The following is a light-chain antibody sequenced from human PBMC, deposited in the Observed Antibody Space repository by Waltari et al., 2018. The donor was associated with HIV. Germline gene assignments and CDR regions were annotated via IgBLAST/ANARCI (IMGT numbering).Light chain of an antibody. V-gene: IGLV2-14*01. J-gene: IGLJ1*01. CDR1: TSDIGHYKY. Sequence: QSAPTQPASVSGSPGQSITISCTGTTSDIGHYKYVSWYQQSPGKAPKLRIYEVSNRPSGVSNRFSGSKSGNTASLTISGLQAEDEADYYCSSYISTTTLFGTGTKVTVL. CDR2: EVS. CDR3: SSYISTTTL.